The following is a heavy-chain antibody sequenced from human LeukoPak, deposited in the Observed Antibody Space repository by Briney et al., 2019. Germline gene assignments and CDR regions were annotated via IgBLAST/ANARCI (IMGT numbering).Heavy chain of an antibody. CDR1: GGTFSSYA. V-gene: IGHV1-69*04. J-gene: IGHJ4*02. CDR2: IIPILGIA. CDR3: ARTEIAARTGIDY. D-gene: IGHD6-6*01. Sequence: ASVKVSCKASGGTFSSYAISWVRQAPGQGLEWMGRIIPILGIANYAQKFQGRVTITADKSTSTAYMELSSLRSEDTAVYYCARTEIAARTGIDYWGQGTLVTVSS.